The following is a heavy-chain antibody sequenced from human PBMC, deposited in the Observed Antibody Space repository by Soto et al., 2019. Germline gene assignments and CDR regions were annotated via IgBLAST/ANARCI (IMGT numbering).Heavy chain of an antibody. V-gene: IGHV6-1*01. CDR1: WDSVSNNNSG. J-gene: IGHJ6*02. CDR2: TYYRSRLFN. CDR3: ARDLEDPVAVPADTYFHFYGMDV. D-gene: IGHD2-2*01. Sequence: SQTRSLTCSISWDSVSNNNSGLNCISHSPSRGLDWLGRTYYRSRLFNDYAVSVKSRISINPDTSKNQLALQLNSVPPEDTAVYFSARDLEDPVAVPADTYFHFYGMDVWGQGTTVTVSS.